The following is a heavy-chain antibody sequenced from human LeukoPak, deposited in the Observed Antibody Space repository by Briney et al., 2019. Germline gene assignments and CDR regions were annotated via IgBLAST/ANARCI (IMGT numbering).Heavy chain of an antibody. V-gene: IGHV4-59*01. CDR3: ARAVRDGPTRYYYYYYYMDV. Sequence: SETLSLTCTVSGGSLSSYYWSWMRPPPGEGVGWVGHIYYSGSPHYNPSLKSRVTISVDTSKNQFSLKLSSVTAADTAVYYCARAVRDGPTRYYYYYYYMDVWGKGTTVTVSS. CDR2: IYYSGSP. D-gene: IGHD2-8*01. J-gene: IGHJ6*03. CDR1: GGSLSSYY.